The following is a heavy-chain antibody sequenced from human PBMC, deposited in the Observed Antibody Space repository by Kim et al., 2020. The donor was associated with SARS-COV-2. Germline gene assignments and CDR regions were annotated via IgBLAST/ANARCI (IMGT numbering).Heavy chain of an antibody. CDR3: AKDWWQRDASWGPFAY. J-gene: IGHJ4*01. V-gene: IGHV3-64*01. CDR2: ISATGGST. D-gene: IGHD2-15*01. CDR1: GFTFSNYA. Sequence: GGSLRLSCAASGFTFSNYAMHWVRQAPGKGLEYVSSISATGGSTLYANSVKGKFTISRDNSKNTLYLQMGSLRPEDMAVYYCAKDWWQRDASWGPFAYWG.